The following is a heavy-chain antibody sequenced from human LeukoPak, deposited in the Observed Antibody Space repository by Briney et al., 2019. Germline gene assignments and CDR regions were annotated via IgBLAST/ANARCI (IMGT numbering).Heavy chain of an antibody. CDR2: INHSGST. V-gene: IGHV4-34*01. J-gene: IGHJ6*02. CDR1: GGSFSGYY. D-gene: IGHD2-2*01. Sequence: SETLSLTCAVYGGSFSGYYWSWIRQPPGKGLEWIGEINHSGSTNYNPSLKSRVTISVDTSKNQFSLKLSSVTAADTAVYYCATQRGYCSSTSCYSRRYYYYGMDVWGQGTTVTVSS. CDR3: ATQRGYCSSTSCYSRRYYYYGMDV.